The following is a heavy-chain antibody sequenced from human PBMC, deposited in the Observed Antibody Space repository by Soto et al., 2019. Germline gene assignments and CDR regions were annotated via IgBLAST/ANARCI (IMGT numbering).Heavy chain of an antibody. CDR2: ISSSSSYI. Sequence: GGLGLSWGASGVTFRSYKVNWVRQAPGKGGGWGSSISSSSSYIYYADSVKGRFTISRDNAKNSLYLQMNSLRAEGTAVYYCARDLITMVRGGDYYYYGMDVWGQGTTVTVSS. D-gene: IGHD3-10*01. J-gene: IGHJ6*02. CDR3: ARDLITMVRGGDYYYYGMDV. CDR1: GVTFRSYK. V-gene: IGHV3-21*01.